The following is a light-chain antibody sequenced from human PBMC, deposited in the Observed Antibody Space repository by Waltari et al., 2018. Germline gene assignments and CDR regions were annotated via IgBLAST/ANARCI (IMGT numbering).Light chain of an antibody. CDR3: SSYISSDTLEL. V-gene: IGLV2-14*03. CDR2: DVS. J-gene: IGLJ2*01. CDR1: SSDVGGYNY. Sequence: ALTQPASVSGSPGQSITISCTGTSSDVGGYNYFSWYQQHPGKAPKLMIFDVSNRPSGVSNRFSGSKSGNTASLTVSGLQAEDEADYYCSSYISSDTLELFGGGTSLTVL.